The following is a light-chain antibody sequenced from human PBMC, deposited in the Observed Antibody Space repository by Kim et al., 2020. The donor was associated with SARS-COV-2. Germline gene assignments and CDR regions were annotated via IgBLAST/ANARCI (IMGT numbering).Light chain of an antibody. Sequence: SYELTQPPSVSVAPGKTARITCGGNNIGSKSVHWYQQKPGQAPVVVIYYDSDRPSGIPERFSGSNSGTTATLTISRVEAGDEAAYYCQVWDSSSDHPGV. V-gene: IGLV3-21*04. CDR2: YDS. CDR3: QVWDSSSDHPGV. J-gene: IGLJ3*02. CDR1: NIGSKS.